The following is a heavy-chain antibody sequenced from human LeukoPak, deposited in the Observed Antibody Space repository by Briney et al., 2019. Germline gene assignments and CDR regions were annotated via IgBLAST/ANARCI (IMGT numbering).Heavy chain of an antibody. CDR2: IYYSGIT. V-gene: IGHV4-30-4*01. J-gene: IGHJ4*02. CDR1: GGSFSSGDYY. CDR3: ARVSTTVVTPIFDY. D-gene: IGHD4-23*01. Sequence: SETLSLTCTVSGGSFSSGDYYWSWIRQPPGKGLEWFGYIYYSGITYYNPSLKSRVTISIDTSKSQFSLKLSSVTAADTAVYYCARVSTTVVTPIFDYWGQGTLVTVSS.